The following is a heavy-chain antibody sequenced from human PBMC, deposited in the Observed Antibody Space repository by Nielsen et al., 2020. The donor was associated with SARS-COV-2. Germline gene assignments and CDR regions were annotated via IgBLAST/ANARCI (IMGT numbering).Heavy chain of an antibody. CDR1: GASIRSYY. D-gene: IGHD6-19*01. CDR2: IHNIGST. V-gene: IGHV4-59*12. CDR3: ATVGSGWYKYFDY. Sequence: SETLSLTCTVSGASIRSYYWSWIRQPPGRGLEWIGYIHNIGSTNYNPSLKSRVTISADTSKNQFSKKLSSVTAADTAVYYCATVGSGWYKYFDYWGQGTLVTVSS. J-gene: IGHJ4*02.